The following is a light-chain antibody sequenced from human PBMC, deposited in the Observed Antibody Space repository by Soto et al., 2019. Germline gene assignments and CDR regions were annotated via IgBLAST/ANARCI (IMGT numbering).Light chain of an antibody. CDR3: MQGTHWPYT. Sequence: DVVMTPSPLSLHVTLGQPASISCRASRSLIYTDGNTYVNWFHQRPGQSPRRLFAKVSNRDSGVPDRFSGSGSGTDFTLKISREEAEDVGLYYGMQGTHWPYTFGQGTKLEIK. CDR2: KVS. J-gene: IGKJ2*01. CDR1: RSLIYTDGNTY. V-gene: IGKV2-30*01.